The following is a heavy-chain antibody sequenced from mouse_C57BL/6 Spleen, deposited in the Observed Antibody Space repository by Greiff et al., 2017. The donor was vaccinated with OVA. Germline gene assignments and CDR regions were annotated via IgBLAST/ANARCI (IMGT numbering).Heavy chain of an antibody. CDR1: GYTFTSYW. V-gene: IGHV1-53*01. Sequence: QVQLQQPGTELVKPGASVKLSCKASGYTFTSYWMHWVKQRPGQGLEWIGNINPSNGGTNYNEKFKSKATLTVDNSSSTAYMQLSSLTSEDSAVYYCARSDYYGSSYGWYFDVWGTGTTVTVSS. D-gene: IGHD1-1*01. J-gene: IGHJ1*03. CDR2: INPSNGGT. CDR3: ARSDYYGSSYGWYFDV.